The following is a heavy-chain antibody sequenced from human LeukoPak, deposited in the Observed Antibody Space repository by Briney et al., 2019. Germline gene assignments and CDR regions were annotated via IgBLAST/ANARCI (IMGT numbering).Heavy chain of an antibody. Sequence: RGSLRPSCSASGFTFSSYAMHWVRQAPGKGLEYVSGISINGGSTDYADSVKGRFTISRDNSKNTVYLQMSSLRAEDTAVYYCVKESRVVRGVIMDAFDMWGQGTMVTVSS. CDR2: ISINGGST. CDR1: GFTFSSYA. D-gene: IGHD3-10*01. V-gene: IGHV3-64D*06. CDR3: VKESRVVRGVIMDAFDM. J-gene: IGHJ3*02.